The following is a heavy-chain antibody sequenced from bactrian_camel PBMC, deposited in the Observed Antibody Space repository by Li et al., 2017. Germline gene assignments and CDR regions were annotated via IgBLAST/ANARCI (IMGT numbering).Heavy chain of an antibody. CDR1: GRIDLTYC. D-gene: IGHD5*01. Sequence: HVQLVESGGGSVQAGGSLNLSCAVSGRIDLTYCMGWFRQIAGKEREKVATIDINDMTSYVDSVKGRFTISRDNSKNAVYLQMTNLKPEDTARYYCAATGMMMTIGGCLTQGTQVTVSS. CDR2: IDINDMT. V-gene: IGHV3S53*01. J-gene: IGHJ4*01.